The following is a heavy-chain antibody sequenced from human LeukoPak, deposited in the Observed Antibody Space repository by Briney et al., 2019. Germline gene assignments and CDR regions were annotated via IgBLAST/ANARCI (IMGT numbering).Heavy chain of an antibody. J-gene: IGHJ4*02. CDR2: TVSEIDGGTT. CDR3: TRDRGAYNLYDY. Sequence: GGSLRLSCAASGFTFNYAWMSWVRQVPGKGLEWVGQTVSEIDGGTTDYATPVKGRFTTSRDDSKAIAYLQMNSLKTEDTAVYHCTRDRGAYNLYDYWGQGTLVTVSS. CDR1: GFTFNYAW. V-gene: IGHV3-15*04. D-gene: IGHD1-1*01.